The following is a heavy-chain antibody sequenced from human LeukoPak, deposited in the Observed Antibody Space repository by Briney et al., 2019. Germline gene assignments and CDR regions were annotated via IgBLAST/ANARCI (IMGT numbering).Heavy chain of an antibody. CDR3: ASGLHTNGSGSYYPDY. D-gene: IGHD3-10*01. CDR2: ISSSGSTI. J-gene: IGHJ4*02. Sequence: GGSLRLSCAASGFTFSDYYMSWIRQAPGKGLEWVSYISSSGSTIYYADSVKGRFTISRDNAKNSLYLQMNSLRAEDTAVYYCASGLHTNGSGSYYPDYWGQGTLVTVSS. CDR1: GFTFSDYY. V-gene: IGHV3-11*01.